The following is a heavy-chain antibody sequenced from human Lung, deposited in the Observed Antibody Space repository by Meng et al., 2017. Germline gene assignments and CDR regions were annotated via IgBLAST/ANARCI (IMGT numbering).Heavy chain of an antibody. CDR1: GDSVSSNSAA. CDR3: ARSQQWLDS. Sequence: QVHLQQSGPGLVKPSQTPSLTCAISGDSVSSNSAAWNWIRQSPSRGLEWLGRTYYRSKWYNGYAVSVRSRITINPDTSNYQFSLKLNSVTPEDTSVYYCARSQQWLDSWGQGTLVTVSS. J-gene: IGHJ4*02. D-gene: IGHD6-19*01. CDR2: TYYRSKWYN. V-gene: IGHV6-1*01.